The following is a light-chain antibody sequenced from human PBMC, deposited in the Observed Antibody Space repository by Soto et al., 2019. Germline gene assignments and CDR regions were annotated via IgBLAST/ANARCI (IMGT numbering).Light chain of an antibody. CDR1: QTTGDY. CDR3: QKYNSAPWA. CDR2: ATS. V-gene: IGKV1-27*01. J-gene: IGKJ1*01. Sequence: DIQMTQSPSSLSASVGDRITITCRASQTTGDYLAWYQQTPGKAPKLLIYATSTLQSGVSSRFSGSGSGTDFTLTISSLQPEDVASYYFQKYNSAPWAFGQGTKVEIK.